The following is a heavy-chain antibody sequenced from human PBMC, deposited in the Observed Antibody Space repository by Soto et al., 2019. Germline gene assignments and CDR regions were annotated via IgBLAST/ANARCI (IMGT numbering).Heavy chain of an antibody. CDR1: GFTFSSYW. V-gene: IGHV3-74*01. D-gene: IGHD6-13*01. CDR2: INSDGSST. CDR3: AREYSSSRYFDY. Sequence: EVQLVESGGGLVQSGGSLRLSCAASGFTFSSYWMHWVRQAPGKGLVWVSRINSDGSSTSYADSVKGRITISRDNAKNTLYPQMNSLRVEDTAVYYCAREYSSSRYFDYWGQGTLVTVSS. J-gene: IGHJ4*02.